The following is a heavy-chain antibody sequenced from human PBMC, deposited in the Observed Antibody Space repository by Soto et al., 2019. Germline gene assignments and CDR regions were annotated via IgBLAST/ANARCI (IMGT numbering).Heavy chain of an antibody. Sequence: PGGSLRLSCAVSGFTFSSYGMHWVRQAPGKGLEWVAVIWYDGSNKYYADSVKGRFTISRDNSKNTLYLQMNSLRAEDTAVYYCARDFDGGSYNYYYGMDVWGQGTTVTVSS. D-gene: IGHD1-26*01. CDR2: IWYDGSNK. CDR1: GFTFSSYG. V-gene: IGHV3-33*01. J-gene: IGHJ6*02. CDR3: ARDFDGGSYNYYYGMDV.